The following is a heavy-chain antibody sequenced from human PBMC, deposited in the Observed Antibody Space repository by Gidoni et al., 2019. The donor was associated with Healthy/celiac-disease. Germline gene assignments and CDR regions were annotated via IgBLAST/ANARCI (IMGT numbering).Heavy chain of an antibody. Sequence: QVQLQESGPGLVKPSETLSLTCTVSGYSISSGYYWGWIRQPPGKGLEWIGSISHSGSTYYNPSLKSRVTISVDTSKNQFSLRLSSVTAADPAVYYCARGWGGNLGYFDYWGQGTLVTVSS. CDR3: ARGWGGNLGYFDY. V-gene: IGHV4-38-2*02. CDR1: GYSISSGYY. J-gene: IGHJ4*02. D-gene: IGHD1-26*01. CDR2: ISHSGST.